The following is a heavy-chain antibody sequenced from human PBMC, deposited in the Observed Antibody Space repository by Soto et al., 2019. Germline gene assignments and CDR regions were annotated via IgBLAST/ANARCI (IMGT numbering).Heavy chain of an antibody. V-gene: IGHV1-69*12. D-gene: IGHD5-12*01. CDR3: VRVVAIPGYPDN. CDR2: IVPIVDTS. J-gene: IGHJ4*02. CDR1: GGTFSSYA. Sequence: QVQLVQSGAEVRQPASSVKVSCKTSGGTFSSYAISWVRQAPGQGLEWMGGIVPIVDTSTYAQKFQGRVTIHADASTSTVYMELSSLRSDDTAVYYCVRVVAIPGYPDNWGQGTLVTVSS.